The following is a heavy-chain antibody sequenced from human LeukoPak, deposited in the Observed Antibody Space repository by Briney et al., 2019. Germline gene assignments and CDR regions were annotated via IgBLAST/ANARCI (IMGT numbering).Heavy chain of an antibody. J-gene: IGHJ2*01. CDR1: GFTFSSYW. CDR2: INSDGSST. CDR3: AREKNILTGYRYWYFDL. Sequence: GGSLRLSCEASGFTFSSYWMHWVRQAPGKGLVWVSRINSDGSSTSYADSVKGQFAISRDNAKNTLYLQMNSLRAEDTAVYYCAREKNILTGYRYWYFDLWGRGTLVTVSS. D-gene: IGHD3-9*01. V-gene: IGHV3-74*01.